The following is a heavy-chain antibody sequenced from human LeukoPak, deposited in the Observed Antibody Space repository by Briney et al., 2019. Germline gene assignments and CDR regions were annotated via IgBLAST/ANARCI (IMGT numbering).Heavy chain of an antibody. J-gene: IGHJ4*02. Sequence: SETLFLTCTVSGGSISGYYWTWIRQPAGKRLEWIGRIYTSGSTNYHPSLKSRVTISIDASKNQFSLRLSSVTAADTAVYYCTRGGELMNFWGQGTLVTVSS. V-gene: IGHV4-4*07. CDR3: TRGGELMNF. CDR2: IYTSGST. CDR1: GGSISGYY. D-gene: IGHD1-26*01.